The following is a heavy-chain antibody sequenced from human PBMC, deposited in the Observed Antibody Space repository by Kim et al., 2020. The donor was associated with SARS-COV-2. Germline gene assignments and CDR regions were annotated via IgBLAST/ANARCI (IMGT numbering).Heavy chain of an antibody. Sequence: KYTDDSGKGRFTISRDNSKNTLYLQMNSLRAEDTAVYYCARGAAAGSFDYWGQGTLVTVSS. CDR3: ARGAAAGSFDY. J-gene: IGHJ4*02. V-gene: IGHV3-30*01. D-gene: IGHD6-13*01. CDR2: K.